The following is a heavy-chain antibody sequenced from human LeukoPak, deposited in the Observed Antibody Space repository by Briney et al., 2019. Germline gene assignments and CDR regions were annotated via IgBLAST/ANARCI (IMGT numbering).Heavy chain of an antibody. V-gene: IGHV4-34*01. CDR3: ARGYGSGSYYKRYFDY. Sequence: KTSETLSLTCAVYGGSFSGYYWSWIRQPPGKGLEWIGEINHSGSTNYNPSLKSRVTISVDTSKNQFSLKPSSVTAADTAVYYCARGYGSGSYYKRYFDYWGQGTLVTVSS. CDR1: GGSFSGYY. D-gene: IGHD3-10*01. J-gene: IGHJ4*02. CDR2: INHSGST.